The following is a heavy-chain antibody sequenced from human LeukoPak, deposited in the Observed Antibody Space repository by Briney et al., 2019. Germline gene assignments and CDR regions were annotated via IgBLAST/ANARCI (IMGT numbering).Heavy chain of an antibody. D-gene: IGHD2-2*01. Sequence: ATMKISCKVSGYTFTDYYMHWVQQAPGKGLEWMGLVDPEDGETIYAEKFQGRVTITADTSTDTAYMELSSPRSEDTAVYYCARVPDIVVVPAANDWGQGTLVTVSS. CDR2: VDPEDGET. CDR3: ARVPDIVVVPAAND. V-gene: IGHV1-69-2*01. J-gene: IGHJ4*02. CDR1: GYTFTDYY.